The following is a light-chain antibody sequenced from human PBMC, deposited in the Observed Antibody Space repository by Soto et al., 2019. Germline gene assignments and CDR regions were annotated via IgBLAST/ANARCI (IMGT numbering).Light chain of an antibody. CDR3: QQYGSSSWT. CDR2: GAS. Sequence: EIVLTQSPGTLSLSPGKRATLSCRASQSISSSYLAWYQQRPGQAPRLLIYGASSRATGIPDRFSGSGSGKEFTLPISRLEPEDFGVYYCQQYGSSSWTFGQGTKVELK. CDR1: QSISSSY. V-gene: IGKV3-20*01. J-gene: IGKJ1*01.